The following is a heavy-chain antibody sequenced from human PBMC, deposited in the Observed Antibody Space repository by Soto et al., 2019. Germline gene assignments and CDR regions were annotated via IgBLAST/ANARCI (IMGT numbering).Heavy chain of an antibody. CDR1: GFTFSSYE. V-gene: IGHV3-48*03. D-gene: IGHD3-16*01. Sequence: PGGSLRLSCAASGFTFSSYEMNWVRQAPGKGLEWVSYISSSGSTIYYADSVKGRFTISRDNAKNSLYLQMNSLRAEDTAVYYCARQGLSRPTIGYYHWGQGTLVTVSS. CDR3: ARQGLSRPTIGYYH. CDR2: ISSSGSTI. J-gene: IGHJ4*02.